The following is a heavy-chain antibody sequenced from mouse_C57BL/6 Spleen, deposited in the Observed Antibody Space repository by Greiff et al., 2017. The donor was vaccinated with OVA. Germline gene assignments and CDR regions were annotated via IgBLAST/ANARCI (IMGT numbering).Heavy chain of an antibody. CDR2: INYDGSST. J-gene: IGHJ1*03. CDR3: ARKSNWPYWYFDV. V-gene: IGHV5-16*01. D-gene: IGHD4-1*01. CDR1: GFTFSDYY. Sequence: EVKLMESEGGLVQPGSSMKLSCTASGFTFSDYYMAWVRQVPEKGLEWVANINYDGSSTYYLDSLKSRFIISRDNAKNILYLQMSSLKSEDTATYYCARKSNWPYWYFDVWGTGTTVTVSS.